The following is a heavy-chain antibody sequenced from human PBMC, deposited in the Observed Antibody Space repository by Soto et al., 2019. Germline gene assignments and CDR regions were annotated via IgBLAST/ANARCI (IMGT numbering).Heavy chain of an antibody. CDR3: ASYCSSTSCYIRDAFDI. V-gene: IGHV4-31*03. CDR1: GGSISSGGYY. J-gene: IGHJ3*02. D-gene: IGHD2-2*02. CDR2: IYYSGST. Sequence: SETLSLTCTVSGGSISSGGYYWSWIRQHPGKGLEWIGYIYYSGSTYYNPSLKSRVTISVDTSKNQFSLKLSSVTAADTAVYYCASYCSSTSCYIRDAFDIWGQGTMVTVSS.